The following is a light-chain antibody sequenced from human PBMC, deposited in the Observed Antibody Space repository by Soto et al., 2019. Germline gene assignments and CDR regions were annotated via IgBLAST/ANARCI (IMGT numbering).Light chain of an antibody. J-gene: IGLJ1*01. CDR2: DDD. Sequence: QSVMTQPSSVSAAPGQRVTISCSGSSSNIGGNSVSWYQQLPGTAPKLLIYDDDKRPSGIPDRFSGSKSGTSATLGITGFQTGDEADHYCGSWDSSLSAYVFGTGTKLTVL. V-gene: IGLV1-51*01. CDR1: SSNIGGNS. CDR3: GSWDSSLSAYV.